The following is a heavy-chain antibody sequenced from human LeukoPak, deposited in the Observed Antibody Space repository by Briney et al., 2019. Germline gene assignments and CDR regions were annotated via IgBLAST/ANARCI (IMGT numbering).Heavy chain of an antibody. CDR2: INTSGST. Sequence: SETLSLTCTVSGASISSGSYYWSWIRQPAGEGLEWIGRINTSGSTNNNPSLKSRVTISVDTSKSQFSLKLSSVTAADTAVYYCARDSSSWYYFDYWGQGTLVTVSS. J-gene: IGHJ4*02. CDR1: GASISSGSYY. CDR3: ARDSSSWYYFDY. V-gene: IGHV4-61*02. D-gene: IGHD6-13*01.